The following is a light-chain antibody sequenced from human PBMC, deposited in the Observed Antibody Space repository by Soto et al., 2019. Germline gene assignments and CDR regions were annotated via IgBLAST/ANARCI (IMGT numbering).Light chain of an antibody. Sequence: DIQMTQSPSSLSASVGDRVTITCQASHDISNYLNWYQQKPGKAPKLLIYDASNLETGVPSRFSGSGSGTDFTLTISSLQPEDFATYFCQQSYTTPVYSFGQGTKVDIK. CDR1: HDISNY. J-gene: IGKJ2*01. CDR2: DAS. V-gene: IGKV1-33*01. CDR3: QQSYTTPVYS.